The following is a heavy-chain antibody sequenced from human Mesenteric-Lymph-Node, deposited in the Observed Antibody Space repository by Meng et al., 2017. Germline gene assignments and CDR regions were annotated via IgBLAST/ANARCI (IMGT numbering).Heavy chain of an antibody. V-gene: IGHV4-39*01. CDR2: IYYSGST. Sequence: QLQLQESGPGLVKPSETLSLTCTVSGGSISSSSYYWGWIRQPPGKGLEWIGSIYYSGSTYYNPSLKSRVTISVDTSKNQFSLRLKSVSAADTAVYYCARGRFGDAANSYNWFDPWGQGTLVTVSS. CDR3: ARGRFGDAANSYNWFDP. J-gene: IGHJ5*02. CDR1: GGSISSSSYY. D-gene: IGHD3-10*01.